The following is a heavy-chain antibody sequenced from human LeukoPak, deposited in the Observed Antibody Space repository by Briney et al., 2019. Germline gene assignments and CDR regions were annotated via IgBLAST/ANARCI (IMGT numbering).Heavy chain of an antibody. J-gene: IGHJ4*02. Sequence: SETLSLTCTVSGGSISSSSYYWGWIRQPPGKGLEWIVSIYYSGSTYYNPSLKSRVTISVDTSKNQFSLKLSSVTAADTAVYYCARATHGDFWSGYPYYFDYWGQGTLVTVSS. CDR3: ARATHGDFWSGYPYYFDY. V-gene: IGHV4-39*07. D-gene: IGHD3-3*01. CDR2: IYYSGST. CDR1: GGSISSSSYY.